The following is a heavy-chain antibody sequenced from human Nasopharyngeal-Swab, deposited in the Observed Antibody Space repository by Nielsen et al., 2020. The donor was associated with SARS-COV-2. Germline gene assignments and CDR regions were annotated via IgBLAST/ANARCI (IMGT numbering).Heavy chain of an antibody. J-gene: IGHJ4*02. CDR2: ISYDGINK. CDR1: GFTFSTYA. CDR3: ARDGDDYGDFYFDY. Sequence: GESLKISCAASGFTFSTYAMHWVRRAPGKGLEWVAVISYDGINKYYADSVKGRFTISRDNSKNTLYLQMNSLRTEDTAVYYCARDGDDYGDFYFDYWGQGTLVTVSS. V-gene: IGHV3-30-3*01. D-gene: IGHD4-17*01.